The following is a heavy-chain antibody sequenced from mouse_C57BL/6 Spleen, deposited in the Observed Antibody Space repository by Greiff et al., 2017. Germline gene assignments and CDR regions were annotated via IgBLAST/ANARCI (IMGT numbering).Heavy chain of an antibody. CDR2: IDPSDSYT. J-gene: IGHJ2*01. Sequence: QVQLQQPGAELVKPGASVKLSCKASGYTFTSYWMQWVKQRPGQGLEWIGEIDPSDSYTNYNQKFKGKATLTVDTSSSTAYMQLSSLTSEDAAVYYCARSAGRVDYWGQGTTLTVSS. V-gene: IGHV1-50*01. CDR1: GYTFTSYW. D-gene: IGHD3-3*01. CDR3: ARSAGRVDY.